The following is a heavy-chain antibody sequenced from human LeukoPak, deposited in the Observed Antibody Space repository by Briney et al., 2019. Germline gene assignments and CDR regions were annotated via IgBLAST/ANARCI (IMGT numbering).Heavy chain of an antibody. V-gene: IGHV3-53*01. CDR3: ARLGFVVPAVIFDY. CDR2: IYIGGST. Sequence: GGSLRLSCAASGXTVSSNYMSWVRQAPGKGREWVSVIYIGGSTYYADSVKGRFTISRDISKNTLYLQMNSLRAEDTAMYYCARLGFVVPAVIFDYWGQGTLVTVSS. J-gene: IGHJ4*02. CDR1: GXTVSSNY. D-gene: IGHD2-2*02.